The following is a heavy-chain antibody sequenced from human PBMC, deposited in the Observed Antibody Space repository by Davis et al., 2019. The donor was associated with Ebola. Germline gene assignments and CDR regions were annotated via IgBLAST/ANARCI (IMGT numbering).Heavy chain of an antibody. Sequence: GESLKISCAASGFTFSSYAMSWVRQAPGKGLEWVSAISGSGGSTYYADSVKGRFTISRDNSKNTLYLQMNSLRAEDTAVYYCARQGRIAAAGTLGDFWGQGTLVTVSS. V-gene: IGHV3-23*01. D-gene: IGHD6-13*01. J-gene: IGHJ4*02. CDR1: GFTFSSYA. CDR3: ARQGRIAAAGTLGDF. CDR2: ISGSGGST.